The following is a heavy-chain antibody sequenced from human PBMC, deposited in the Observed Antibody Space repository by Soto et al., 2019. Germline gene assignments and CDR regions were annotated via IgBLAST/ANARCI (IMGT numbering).Heavy chain of an antibody. V-gene: IGHV5-10-1*01. J-gene: IGHJ6*02. CDR3: ARQMKQLELYYYSGMDV. CDR1: GYSFTSYW. Sequence: PGESLKISCKGSGYSFTSYWISWVRQMPGKGLEWMGRIDPSDSYTNYSPSFQGHVTISADKSISTAYLQWSSLKASDTAMYYCARQMKQLELYYYSGMDVWGQGTTVTVSS. CDR2: IDPSDSYT. D-gene: IGHD6-6*01.